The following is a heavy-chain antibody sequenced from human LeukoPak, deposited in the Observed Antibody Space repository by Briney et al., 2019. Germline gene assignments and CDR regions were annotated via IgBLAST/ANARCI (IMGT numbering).Heavy chain of an antibody. D-gene: IGHD6-25*01. CDR3: AGDRLAVNALDI. J-gene: IGHJ3*02. CDR1: GGSISSYY. CDR2: ISYIGST. Sequence: SETLSLTCSVSGGSISSYYWSWIRQPPGKGLEWIGYISYIGSTNYRPYLKIRVTISVDTSKNQFSLRLSSVTAADSAVYYCAGDRLAVNALDIWGQGTMVTVSS. V-gene: IGHV4-59*01.